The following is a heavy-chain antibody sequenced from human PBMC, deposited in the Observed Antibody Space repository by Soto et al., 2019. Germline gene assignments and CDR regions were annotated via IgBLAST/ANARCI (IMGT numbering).Heavy chain of an antibody. Sequence: GGSLRLSCAASGFTFSNAWINWVRQAPGKGLEWVGRIKSKTDGGTTDFAAPVKGRFAISRDDSKNIAYMQMNSLKIEYTAVYYCSTDSYSDMTVVRLDNWGHGTLVTVSS. CDR3: STDSYSDMTVVRLDN. D-gene: IGHD3-22*01. J-gene: IGHJ4*01. CDR1: GFTFSNAW. CDR2: IKSKTDGGTT. V-gene: IGHV3-15*07.